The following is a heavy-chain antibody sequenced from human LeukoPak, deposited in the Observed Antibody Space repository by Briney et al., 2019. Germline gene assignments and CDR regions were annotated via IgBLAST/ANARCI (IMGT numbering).Heavy chain of an antibody. CDR1: GFTFSSYA. V-gene: IGHV3-64*01. CDR2: ISSNGGST. Sequence: GGSLRLSCAASGFTFSSYAMHWVRQAPGKGLEYVSGISSNGGSTYYANSVKGRFTISRDNSKHTLYLQMGSLRAEDMAVYYCAREYSSSSVDYWGQGTLVTVSS. J-gene: IGHJ4*02. D-gene: IGHD6-6*01. CDR3: AREYSSSSVDY.